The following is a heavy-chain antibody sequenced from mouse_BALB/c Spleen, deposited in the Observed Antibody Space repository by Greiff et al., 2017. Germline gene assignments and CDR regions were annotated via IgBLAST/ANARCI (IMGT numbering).Heavy chain of an antibody. Sequence: EVQLQQSGPELVKPGASVKMSCKASGYTFTSYVMHWVKQKPGQGLEWIGYINPYNDGTKYNEKFKGKATLTSDKSSSTAYMELSSLTSEDSAVYYCARWGETARARNYAMDYWGQGTSVTVSS. CDR1: GYTFTSYV. D-gene: IGHD3-2*01. CDR2: INPYNDGT. J-gene: IGHJ4*01. V-gene: IGHV1-14*01. CDR3: ARWGETARARNYAMDY.